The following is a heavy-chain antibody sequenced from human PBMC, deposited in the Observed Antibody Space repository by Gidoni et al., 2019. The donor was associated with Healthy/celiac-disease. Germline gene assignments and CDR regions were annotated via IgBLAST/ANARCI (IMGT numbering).Heavy chain of an antibody. V-gene: IGHV3-30*01. D-gene: IGHD6-19*01. CDR2: ISYDGSNK. CDR1: GFTFSSYA. CDR3: ARDVWAVAGRGAFDY. J-gene: IGHJ4*02. Sequence: QVQLVESGGGVVQPGRSLRLSCAASGFTFSSYAMHWVRQAPGKGLEWVAVISYDGSNKYYAGSVKGRFTISRDNSKNTLYLQMNSLRAEDTAVYYCARDVWAVAGRGAFDYWGQGTLVTVSS.